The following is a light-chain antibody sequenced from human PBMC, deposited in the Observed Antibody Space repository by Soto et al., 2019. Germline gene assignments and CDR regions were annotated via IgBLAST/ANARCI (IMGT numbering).Light chain of an antibody. CDR2: LNNDGSH. V-gene: IGLV4-69*01. CDR3: QTWGTGFQV. J-gene: IGLJ2*01. CDR1: SGHSSYA. Sequence: QLVLTQSHSASASLGASVKLTCTLSSGHSSYAIAWHQKQPGKGPRYLMDLNNDGSHSKGDGIPDRFSGSSSGAERYLIISSLQSEDEADYYCQTWGTGFQVFGGGTKLTVL.